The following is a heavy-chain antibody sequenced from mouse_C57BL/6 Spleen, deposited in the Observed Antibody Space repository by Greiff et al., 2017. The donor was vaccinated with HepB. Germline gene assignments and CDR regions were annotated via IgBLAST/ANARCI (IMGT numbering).Heavy chain of an antibody. CDR1: GYSFTSYY. Sequence: VQGVEPGPELVKPGASVKISCKASGYSFTSYYIHWVKQRPGQGLEWIGWIYPGSGNTKYNEKFKGKATLTADTSSSTAYMQLSSLTSEDSAVYYCARRDGSRYFDYWGQGTTLTVSS. J-gene: IGHJ2*01. D-gene: IGHD1-1*01. V-gene: IGHV1-66*01. CDR3: ARRDGSRYFDY. CDR2: IYPGSGNT.